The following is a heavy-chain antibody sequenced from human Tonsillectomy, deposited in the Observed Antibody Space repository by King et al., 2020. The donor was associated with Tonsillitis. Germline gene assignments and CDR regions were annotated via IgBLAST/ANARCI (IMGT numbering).Heavy chain of an antibody. CDR1: GFPFSYYW. J-gene: IGHJ2*01. Sequence: EVQLVESGGGLVQPGGSLRLSCAASGFPFSYYWMTWVRQAPGKGLEWVANINQDSSEKYYVDSVKGRFTISRDNAKNSLYLQMNSLRAEDTAVYYCARVYGATRSGWYFDLWGRGSLVTVSS. V-gene: IGHV3-7*01. CDR3: ARVYGATRSGWYFDL. CDR2: INQDSSEK. D-gene: IGHD3-3*01.